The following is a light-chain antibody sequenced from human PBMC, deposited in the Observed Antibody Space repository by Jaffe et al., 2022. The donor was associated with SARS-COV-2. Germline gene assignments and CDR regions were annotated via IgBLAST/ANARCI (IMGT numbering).Light chain of an antibody. CDR3: QQYNNWPGT. J-gene: IGKJ1*01. V-gene: IGKV3-15*01. CDR1: QSVSSD. Sequence: EIVMTQSPVTLSVSPGERATLSCRASQSVSSDLAWYQQKPGQPPRLLIYAASTRATGIPARFIGSGSGTEFTLTISSLQSEDFAVYYCQQYNNWPGTFGQGTKVEIK. CDR2: AAS.